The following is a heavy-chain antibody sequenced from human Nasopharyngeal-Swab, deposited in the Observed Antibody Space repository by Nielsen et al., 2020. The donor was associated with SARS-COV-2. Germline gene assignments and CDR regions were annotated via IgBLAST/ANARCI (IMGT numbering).Heavy chain of an antibody. J-gene: IGHJ6*02. CDR1: GGSFSGYQ. CDR2: INHSGST. V-gene: IGHV4-34*01. D-gene: IGHD4-23*01. CDR3: ARDYSAPHDVTPYATRYSYGMDV. Sequence: GSLRLSCAVYGGSFSGYQWSWIRQPPGKGLEWIGEINHSGSTNYTPSLKSRVTISVDTSKNQFSLKLSSVTAADTAVFYCARDYSAPHDVTPYATRYSYGMDVWGQGTTVTVSS.